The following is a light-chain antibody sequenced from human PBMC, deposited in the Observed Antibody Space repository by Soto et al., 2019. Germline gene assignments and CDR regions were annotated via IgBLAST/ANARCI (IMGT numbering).Light chain of an antibody. Sequence: QSALTQPASVSGSPGQSITISCTGTSSDVGAYNYVSWYQHHPGKVSKLLIYEVTNRPSGVSDRFSGSKSGNTASLTISGLQAEDEADYYCSSKRDSSTLFVFGTGTKVTVL. CDR3: SSKRDSSTLFV. CDR2: EVT. J-gene: IGLJ1*01. V-gene: IGLV2-14*01. CDR1: SSDVGAYNY.